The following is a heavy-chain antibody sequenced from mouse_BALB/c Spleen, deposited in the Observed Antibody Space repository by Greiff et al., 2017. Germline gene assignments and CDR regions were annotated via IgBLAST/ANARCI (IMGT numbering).Heavy chain of an antibody. CDR2: ISSGSSTI. V-gene: IGHV5-17*02. CDR1: GFTFSSFG. Sequence: EVKVVESGGGLVQPGVSRKLSCAASGFTFSSFGMHWVRQAPEKGLEWVAYISSGSSTIYYADTVKGRFTISRDNPKNTLFLQMTSLRSEDTAMYYCARAPNYYGFAMDYWGQGTSVTVSS. J-gene: IGHJ4*01. D-gene: IGHD1-2*01. CDR3: ARAPNYYGFAMDY.